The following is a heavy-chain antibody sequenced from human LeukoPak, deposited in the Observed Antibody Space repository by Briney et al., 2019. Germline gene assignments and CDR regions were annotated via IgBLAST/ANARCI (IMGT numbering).Heavy chain of an antibody. D-gene: IGHD2-15*01. J-gene: IGHJ4*02. CDR3: VRQGGYPDEPRPFDY. CDR2: IYYSGST. Sequence: PSETLSLTCTVSGGSISSSSYYWGWIRQRPGKGLEWIGSIYYSGSTYYNPSLKSRVTISVDTSKNQFSLKLSSVTAADTAVYYCVRQGGYPDEPRPFDYWGQGTLVTVSS. V-gene: IGHV4-39*01. CDR1: GGSISSSSYY.